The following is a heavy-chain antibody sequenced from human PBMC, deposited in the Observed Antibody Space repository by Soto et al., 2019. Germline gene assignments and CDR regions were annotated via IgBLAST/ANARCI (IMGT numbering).Heavy chain of an antibody. CDR1: GFSLSTSGVG. CDR3: EHRLRLDSGDYVFDY. V-gene: IGHV2-5*02. D-gene: IGHD4-17*01. CDR2: IYWDDDK. J-gene: IGHJ4*02. Sequence: QITLKESGPTLVKPTQTLTLTCTFSGFSLSTSGVGVGWIRQPPGKALEWLALIYWDDDKRYSPSLKSRLTITKDPHKKQVVLTMTNMDHVDTAPYYCEHRLRLDSGDYVFDYWGQGTLVTVSS.